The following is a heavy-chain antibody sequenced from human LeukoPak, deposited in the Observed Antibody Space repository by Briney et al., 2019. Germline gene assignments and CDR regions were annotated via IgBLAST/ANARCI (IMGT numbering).Heavy chain of an antibody. V-gene: IGHV4-38-2*02. Sequence: PSETLSLTCSVSGYSISSGFYWDWIRQPPGKGLEWIGSFHHSGSTPYNPSLNSRVSISVDTSKNQFSLKLSSVTAADTAVYYCARLRGGYDILTGSRYYYMDVWGKGTTVTVSS. J-gene: IGHJ6*03. D-gene: IGHD3-9*01. CDR1: GYSISSGFY. CDR2: FHHSGST. CDR3: ARLRGGYDILTGSRYYYMDV.